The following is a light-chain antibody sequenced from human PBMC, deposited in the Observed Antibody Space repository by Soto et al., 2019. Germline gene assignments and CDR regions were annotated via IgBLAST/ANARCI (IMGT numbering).Light chain of an antibody. CDR3: QQRSNWPQIT. V-gene: IGKV3-11*01. CDR2: DAS. CDR1: QSVSKY. Sequence: EIVLTQSPATLSLSPGERATLSCRASQSVSKYLDWYQQKPGQAPRLLIHDASNRATGITARFSGSGSGTDFTITISSLEPEDVGVYYCQQRSNWPQITFGGGTKVEIK. J-gene: IGKJ4*01.